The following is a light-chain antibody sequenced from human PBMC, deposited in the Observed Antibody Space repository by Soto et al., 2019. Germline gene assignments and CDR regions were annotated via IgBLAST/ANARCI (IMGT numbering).Light chain of an antibody. Sequence: QSALTQPASVSGSPGQSIAISCTGTSGAIGTYNLVSWYQQHPGKAPKLMISEVNKRPSGVSDRFSGSKSGDTASLTISGLRTEDEADYYCCSFAGSGTGVFGTGTKLTVL. V-gene: IGLV2-23*02. CDR3: CSFAGSGTGV. CDR1: SGAIGTYNL. J-gene: IGLJ1*01. CDR2: EVN.